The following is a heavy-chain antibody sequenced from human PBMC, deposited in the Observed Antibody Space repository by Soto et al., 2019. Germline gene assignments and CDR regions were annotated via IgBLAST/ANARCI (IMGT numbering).Heavy chain of an antibody. CDR1: GITFKEYG. J-gene: IGHJ4*02. V-gene: IGHV3-23*01. CDR2: ISFGGGNT. Sequence: LRLSCAVSGITFKEYGMSWVRQTPGKGLQWVAGISFGGGNTYYADSLEGRFTISRDNSKNTLFLQMYDLRAEDTALYYCAKDGYCNGGSCYLYYLDSWGLGTPVTVSS. D-gene: IGHD2-15*01. CDR3: AKDGYCNGGSCYLYYLDS.